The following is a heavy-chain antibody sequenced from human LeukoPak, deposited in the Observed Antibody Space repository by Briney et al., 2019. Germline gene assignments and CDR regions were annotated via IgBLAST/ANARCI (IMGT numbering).Heavy chain of an antibody. Sequence: SETLSLTCTVSGGSISSSSFYWGWIRQPPGKGLEWIGSMYYSGSTYYNPSLKSRVTISVDTSKNQFSLKLSSVTAADTAVYYCASRFGYCGGDCYISYFDYWGQGTLDTVSS. D-gene: IGHD2-21*02. J-gene: IGHJ4*02. CDR2: MYYSGST. CDR1: GGSISSSSFY. V-gene: IGHV4-39*01. CDR3: ASRFGYCGGDCYISYFDY.